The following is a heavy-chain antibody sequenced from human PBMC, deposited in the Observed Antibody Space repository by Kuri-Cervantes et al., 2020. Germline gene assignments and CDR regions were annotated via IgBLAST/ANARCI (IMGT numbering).Heavy chain of an antibody. CDR2: ISGSGGST. CDR1: GFTFSSYA. V-gene: IGHV3-23*01. CDR3: ARGGAGATLGHYYYGMDV. Sequence: GESLKISCAASGFTFSSYATSWVRQAPGKGLEWVSAISGSGGSTYYADSVKGRFTISRDNPKNTLYLQMNSLRAEDTAVYYCARGGAGATLGHYYYGMDVWSQGTTVTVSS. D-gene: IGHD1-26*01. J-gene: IGHJ6*02.